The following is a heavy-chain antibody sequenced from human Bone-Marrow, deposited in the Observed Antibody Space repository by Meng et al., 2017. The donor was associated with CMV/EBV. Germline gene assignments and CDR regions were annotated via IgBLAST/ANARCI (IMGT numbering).Heavy chain of an antibody. CDR1: GYTFTSYD. J-gene: IGHJ3*02. V-gene: IGHV1-18*01. D-gene: IGHD4-17*01. CDR2: ISAYNGNT. CDR3: ARDLNGDYVLVRAFDI. Sequence: ASVKVSCKASGYTFTSYDINWVRQAPGQGLEWMGWISAYNGNTNYAQKLQGRVTMTTDTSTSTAYMELRSLRSDDTAVYYCARDLNGDYVLVRAFDIWGQGTMVTVS.